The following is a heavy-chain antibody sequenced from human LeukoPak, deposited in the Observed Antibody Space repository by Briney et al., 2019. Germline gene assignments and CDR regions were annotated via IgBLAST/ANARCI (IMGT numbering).Heavy chain of an antibody. Sequence: SETLSLTCAVYGGSFSDYYWSWIRQPPGKGLEWIGEINHSGHTNYNPSLKSRVTISVDTSKNQFSLKLSSVTAADTAVYYCARHRSGGYSYGVLDYWGQGTLVTVSS. CDR2: INHSGHT. V-gene: IGHV4-34*01. J-gene: IGHJ4*02. D-gene: IGHD5-18*01. CDR3: ARHRSGGYSYGVLDY. CDR1: GGSFSDYY.